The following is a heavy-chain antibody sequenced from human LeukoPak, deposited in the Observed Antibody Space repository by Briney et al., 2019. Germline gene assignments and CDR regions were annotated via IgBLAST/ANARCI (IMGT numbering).Heavy chain of an antibody. CDR2: IYYSGST. CDR1: GGSISSGDYY. Sequence: SETLSLTCTVSGGSISSGDYYWSWIRQPPGKGLEWIGYIYYSGSTYYNPSLKSRVTISVDTSKNQFSLKLSSVTAADTAVYYCARQSNQAWTRGGDSDWFDPWGQGTLVTVSS. D-gene: IGHD3-16*01. CDR3: ARQSNQAWTRGGDSDWFDP. J-gene: IGHJ5*02. V-gene: IGHV4-30-4*08.